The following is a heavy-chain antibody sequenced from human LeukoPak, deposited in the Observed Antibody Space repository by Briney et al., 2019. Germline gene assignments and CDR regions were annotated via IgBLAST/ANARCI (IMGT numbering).Heavy chain of an antibody. CDR3: ARDRAYCSGGSCYDDASDI. CDR1: GGSISSYY. CDR2: IYYSGST. V-gene: IGHV4-59*01. D-gene: IGHD2-15*01. Sequence: PSETLSLTCTVSGGSISSYYWSWIRQPPGKGLEWIGYIYYSGSTNYNPSLKSRVTISVDPSKNQFSLKLSSVTAADTAVYYCARDRAYCSGGSCYDDASDIWGQGTMVTVSS. J-gene: IGHJ3*02.